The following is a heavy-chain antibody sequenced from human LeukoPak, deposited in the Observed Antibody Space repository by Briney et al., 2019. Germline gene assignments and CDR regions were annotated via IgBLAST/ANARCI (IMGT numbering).Heavy chain of an antibody. CDR3: ARGDRSYGYVY. Sequence: SETLSLTCAVYGGSFSGYYWSWIRQPTGKGLEWIGEISHSGSTNYNPSLKSRVTISVDTSKNQFSLKLSSVTAADTAVYYCARGDRSYGYVYWGQGTLVTVSS. D-gene: IGHD5-18*01. CDR1: GGSFSGYY. J-gene: IGHJ4*02. CDR2: ISHSGST. V-gene: IGHV4-34*01.